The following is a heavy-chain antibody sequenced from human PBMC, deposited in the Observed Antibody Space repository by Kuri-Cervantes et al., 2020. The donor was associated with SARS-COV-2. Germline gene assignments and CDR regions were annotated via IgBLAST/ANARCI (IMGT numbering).Heavy chain of an antibody. J-gene: IGHJ4*02. Sequence: SETLSLTCTVSGGFISMHYWSWIRQPPGKGLEWIGYTHYSGSTNPNPSLKSRVTISLDTAKNQFSLRLTSVTAADTAVYYCARRIGSSSPYYYFDYWGQGAVVTVSS. CDR2: THYSGST. D-gene: IGHD6-13*01. V-gene: IGHV4-59*11. CDR3: ARRIGSSSPYYYFDY. CDR1: GGFISMHY.